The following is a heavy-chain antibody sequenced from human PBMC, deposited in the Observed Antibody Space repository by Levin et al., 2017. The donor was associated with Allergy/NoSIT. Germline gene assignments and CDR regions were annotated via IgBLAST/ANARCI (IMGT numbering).Heavy chain of an antibody. V-gene: IGHV3-30*03. CDR1: GLSFNTYG. CDR2: ITSDGHTT. Sequence: SGGSLRLSCAVSGLSFNTYGMNWVRQARGKGLEWVALITSDGHTTFYADSVRGRFTISRDNSKSTVYLQMNNLRSDDTAVYYCAARVFDHWGQGTLVTVSS. J-gene: IGHJ4*02. CDR3: AARVFDH.